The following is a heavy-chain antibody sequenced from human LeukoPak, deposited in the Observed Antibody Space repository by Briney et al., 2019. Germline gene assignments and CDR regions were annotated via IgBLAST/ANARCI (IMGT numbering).Heavy chain of an antibody. CDR1: GFTFSTYA. D-gene: IGHD2/OR15-2a*01. V-gene: IGHV3-23*01. CDR3: AKDYFLIDY. J-gene: IGHJ4*02. Sequence: GGSLRLSCAASGFTFSTYAMSWVRQAPGKGLEWVSTLTGSGASTYYADSVKGRFIISRDNSKNTLYVQMNSLRAEDTAVYYCAKDYFLIDYWGQGTLVTVSS. CDR2: LTGSGAST.